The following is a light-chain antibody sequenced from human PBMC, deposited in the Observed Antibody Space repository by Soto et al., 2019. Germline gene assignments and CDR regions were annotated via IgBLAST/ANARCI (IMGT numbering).Light chain of an antibody. CDR2: DAA. V-gene: IGKV1-39*01. J-gene: IGKJ3*01. CDR1: QNINTY. Sequence: DIQMTQSPYSLSAAVGDRVTIACRASQNINTYLNWYQQKPGKAPKLLIFDAASLQSGVTSRFSGGGSRTDFTLTITSLQPKEFATYYCQQTYSAPFPFGPGTKVDI. CDR3: QQTYSAPFP.